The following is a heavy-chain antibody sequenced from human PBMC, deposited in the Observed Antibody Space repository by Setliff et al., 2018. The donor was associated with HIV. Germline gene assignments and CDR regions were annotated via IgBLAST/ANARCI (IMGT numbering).Heavy chain of an antibody. CDR2: IGAAGYPT. J-gene: IGHJ4*02. V-gene: IGHV3-23*01. CDR1: GFTFSNYA. D-gene: IGHD6-19*01. CDR3: VRPVREPVD. Sequence: GGSLRLSCAASGFTFSNYAMGWVRQGPGKGLEWVSTIGAAGYPTHYAESVKGRFTISKDNSQNALYLQMNSLTDEDTAVYYCVRPVREPVDWGRGTLVTVSS.